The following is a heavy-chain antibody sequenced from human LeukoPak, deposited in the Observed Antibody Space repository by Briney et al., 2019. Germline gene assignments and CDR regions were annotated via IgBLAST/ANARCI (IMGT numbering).Heavy chain of an antibody. CDR3: ARDGYGYNYMDV. V-gene: IGHV3-53*01. CDR2: IYSGGTT. CDR1: GFTVSSNY. J-gene: IGHJ6*03. D-gene: IGHD1-1*01. Sequence: GGSLRLSCAASGFTVSSNYMSWVRQAPGKGLEWVSVIYSGGTTYYADSVKGRFTISRDNSKNTLYLQMNSLRAEDTAVYYCARDGYGYNYMDVWGKGTAVTVSS.